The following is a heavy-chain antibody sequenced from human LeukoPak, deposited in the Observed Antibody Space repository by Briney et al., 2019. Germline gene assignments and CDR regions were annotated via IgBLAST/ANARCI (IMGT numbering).Heavy chain of an antibody. V-gene: IGHV4-4*07. CDR3: ARESMVRGVHDY. Sequence: QASETLSLTCTVSGGSISSYYWSWIRQPAGKGLEWIGRIYTSGSTNYNPSLKSRVTMSVDTSKNQFSLKLSSVTAADTAVYYCARESMVRGVHDYWGQGTLVTVSS. J-gene: IGHJ4*02. CDR2: IYTSGST. CDR1: GGSISSYY. D-gene: IGHD3-10*01.